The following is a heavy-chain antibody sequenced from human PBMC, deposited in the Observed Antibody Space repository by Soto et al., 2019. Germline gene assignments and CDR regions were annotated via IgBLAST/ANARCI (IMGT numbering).Heavy chain of an antibody. CDR1: RFTFSSYA. CDR3: ASVAGGYISSWYDPVGCDP. D-gene: IGHD6-13*01. V-gene: IGHV3-23*01. J-gene: IGHJ5*02. Sequence: PGRSLRLSCAASRFTFSSYAMSCVGQASGKGLESLSASRGSGGSTSYADSVKGRFTISRDTSKKTLHLHMNSLRPEHTPVDCCASVAGGYISSWYDPVGCDPRGQGTLGTVSS. CDR2: SRGSGGST.